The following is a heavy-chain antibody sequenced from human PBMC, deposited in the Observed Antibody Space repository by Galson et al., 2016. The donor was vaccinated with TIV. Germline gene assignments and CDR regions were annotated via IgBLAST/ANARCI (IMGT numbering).Heavy chain of an antibody. CDR3: ARGVVQATAIYGMDV. Sequence: QSGAEVKKPGESLKISCKGSGYSFSSYWIAWVRQMPGKGLEWMGIIYPDDPDTTYSPSFQGQVTISVDKSISTAYLQWSSLKASDTAIYYCARGVVQATAIYGMDVWGQGTTVTVSS. CDR1: GYSFSSYW. V-gene: IGHV5-51*01. CDR2: IYPDDPDT. J-gene: IGHJ6*02. D-gene: IGHD2-2*01.